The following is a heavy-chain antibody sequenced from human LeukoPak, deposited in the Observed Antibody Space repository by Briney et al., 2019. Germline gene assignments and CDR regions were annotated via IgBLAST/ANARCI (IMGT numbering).Heavy chain of an antibody. D-gene: IGHD6-13*01. J-gene: IGHJ4*02. CDR3: ASDRGAAAGGYYFDY. CDR2: IIPIFGTA. Sequence: SVKVSCKASGGTFSSYAISWVRQAPGQGLEWMGGIIPIFGTANYAQKFQGRVTITADESTSTAYMELSSLRSEDTAVYYCASDRGAAAGGYYFDYWGQGTLVTVSS. CDR1: GGTFSSYA. V-gene: IGHV1-69*01.